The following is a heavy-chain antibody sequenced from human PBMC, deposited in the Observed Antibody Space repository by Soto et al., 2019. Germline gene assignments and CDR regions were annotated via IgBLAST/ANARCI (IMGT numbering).Heavy chain of an antibody. J-gene: IGHJ4*02. V-gene: IGHV1-18*01. CDR1: GNTFTCYG. Sequence: ASVKVSSTASGNTFTCYGITWMRQAPGQGLEWMGWISAYNGNTNYAQKLQGRVTMTTDTSTSTAYMELRSLRSDDTAVYYCARDPPPPDYWGQGTLVTVS. CDR2: ISAYNGNT. CDR3: ARDPPPPDY.